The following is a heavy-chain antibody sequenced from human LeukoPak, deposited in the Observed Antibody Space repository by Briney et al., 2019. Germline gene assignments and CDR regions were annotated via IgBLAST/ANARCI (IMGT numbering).Heavy chain of an antibody. J-gene: IGHJ1*01. CDR1: GYTFTGYG. CDR3: ARHQVIYCSVTSCLEYFQH. D-gene: IGHD2-2*01. Sequence: GASVKVSCKASGYTFTGYGISWVRQAPGQGLEWMGWISAYNGNTNYAQKLQGRVTMTTDTSTSTAYMELRSLRSDDTAVYYCARHQVIYCSVTSCLEYFQHWGQGTLVTVSS. V-gene: IGHV1-18*01. CDR2: ISAYNGNT.